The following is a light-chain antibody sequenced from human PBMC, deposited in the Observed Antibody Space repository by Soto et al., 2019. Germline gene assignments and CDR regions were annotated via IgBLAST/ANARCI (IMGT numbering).Light chain of an antibody. V-gene: IGKV3-15*01. J-gene: IGKJ3*01. CDR3: QQYNNWPSFT. CDR1: QSVSSN. CDR2: GAS. Sequence: DIVMTQSPATLSVSPGERATLSCRASQSVSSNLAWYQQKPGQAPRLLVYGASTRATGIPARFSGSGSGTEFMLTIRSLQSEDFALYYCQQYNNWPSFTFGPGTKVDIK.